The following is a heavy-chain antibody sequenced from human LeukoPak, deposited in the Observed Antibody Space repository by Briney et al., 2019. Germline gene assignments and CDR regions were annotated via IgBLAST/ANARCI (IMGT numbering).Heavy chain of an antibody. J-gene: IGHJ4*02. V-gene: IGHV3-11*01. CDR2: ISPSGSII. D-gene: IGHD3/OR15-3a*01. Sequence: GGSLRLSCSASGFTFSDYYMTWIRQAPGKGLEWISYISPSGSIIYYADSVKGRFTISRDNANNSLILQMTTLRAEDTAVYHCARRIFWTGYYEPDHWGQGTLVTVSS. CDR3: ARRIFWTGYYEPDH. CDR1: GFTFSDYY.